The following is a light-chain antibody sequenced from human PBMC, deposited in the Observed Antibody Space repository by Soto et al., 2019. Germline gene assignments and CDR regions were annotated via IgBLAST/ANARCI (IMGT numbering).Light chain of an antibody. V-gene: IGKV1-12*01. Sequence: DIPMTQSPSSVSASVGDRVTITCRASQGISKWLAWYQQKPGKAPKLLIYATSTLQSGVPSRLRGSGSGTHFTLTITGLQPEDYATYYCQQANSFPHTFGQGTKLQIK. CDR1: QGISKW. CDR2: ATS. CDR3: QQANSFPHT. J-gene: IGKJ2*01.